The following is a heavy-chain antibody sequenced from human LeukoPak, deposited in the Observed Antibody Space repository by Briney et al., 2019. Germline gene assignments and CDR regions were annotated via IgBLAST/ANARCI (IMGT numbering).Heavy chain of an antibody. CDR2: ISAYNGNT. Sequence: ASVKVSCKASGGTFSNYAINWVRQAPGQGLEWMGWISAYNGNTNYAQKLQGGVTMTTDTSTSTAYMELRSLRSDDTAVYYCARDLSGWYDGYYYYYMDVWGKGTTVTVSS. J-gene: IGHJ6*03. D-gene: IGHD6-19*01. V-gene: IGHV1-18*01. CDR3: ARDLSGWYDGYYYYYMDV. CDR1: GGTFSNYA.